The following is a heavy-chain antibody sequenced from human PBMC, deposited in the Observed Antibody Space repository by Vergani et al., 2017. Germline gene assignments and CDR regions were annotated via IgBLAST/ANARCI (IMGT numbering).Heavy chain of an antibody. CDR1: RYSFTNYW. Sequence: EVQLVQSGAEVKKPRESLKISCQISRYSFTNYWIGWVRQMPGKGLEWMGIIHPADSDTRYSPSFQGQVTISVDKSISTAYLQRSSLRASDSAMYYCARLYGRDSSGSKYFDYWGQGTLVTVSS. J-gene: IGHJ4*02. V-gene: IGHV5-51*01. CDR3: ARLYGRDSSGSKYFDY. D-gene: IGHD3-22*01. CDR2: IHPADSDT.